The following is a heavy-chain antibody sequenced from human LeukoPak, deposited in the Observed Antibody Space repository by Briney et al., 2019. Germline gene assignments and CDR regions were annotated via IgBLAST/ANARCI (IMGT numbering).Heavy chain of an antibody. Sequence: PSETLSLTCTVSGDSIHSSGYYWGWIRQTPGKGLEWIGSIYFTGKTDYTPSLKSRVTISVYKSKNQFSLKLSSVTAADTAVYYCASRPNLYCSHGVCYISDYWGQGTLVTVSS. V-gene: IGHV4-39*07. J-gene: IGHJ4*02. D-gene: IGHD2-8*01. CDR2: IYFTGKT. CDR3: ASRPNLYCSHGVCYISDY. CDR1: GDSIHSSGYY.